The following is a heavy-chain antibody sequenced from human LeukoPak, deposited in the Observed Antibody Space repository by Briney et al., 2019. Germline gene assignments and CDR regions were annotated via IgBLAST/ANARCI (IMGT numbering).Heavy chain of an antibody. CDR1: GGSISSGDYY. Sequence: SETLSLTCTVSGGSISSGDYYWSWIRQPPGKGLEWIVYIYYSGSTYYNPSLKSRVTISVDTSKNQFSLKLSSVTAADTAVYYCARVTGYYDSSNFDYWGQGTLVTVSS. V-gene: IGHV4-30-4*01. D-gene: IGHD3-22*01. J-gene: IGHJ4*02. CDR3: ARVTGYYDSSNFDY. CDR2: IYYSGST.